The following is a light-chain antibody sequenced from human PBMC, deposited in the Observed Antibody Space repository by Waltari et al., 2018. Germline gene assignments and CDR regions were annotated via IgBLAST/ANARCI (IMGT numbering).Light chain of an antibody. CDR1: QSVGRS. Sequence: ELVLTQTPATLSFSPGQRATLSCRASQSVGRSLGWYQQKVGQAPRLLIFDAANRATGVPARFSGSGSGIEFTLTISRLEPDDFAVYYCQLRSNRPPYAFGQGTKLEMK. CDR3: QLRSNRPPYA. V-gene: IGKV3-11*01. CDR2: DAA. J-gene: IGKJ2*01.